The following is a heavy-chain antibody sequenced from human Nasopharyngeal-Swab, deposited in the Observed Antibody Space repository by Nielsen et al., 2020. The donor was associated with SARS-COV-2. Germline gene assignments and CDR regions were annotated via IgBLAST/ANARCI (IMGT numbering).Heavy chain of an antibody. CDR3: ARGSDYRAFDI. V-gene: IGHV4-59*01. J-gene: IGHJ3*02. Sequence: RQAPGKGLEWIGYIYYSGSTSYNLSLKSRVTISVDTSKNQFSLKVRSVTAADTAVYYCARGSDYRAFDIWGQGTMVTVSS. D-gene: IGHD1-26*01. CDR2: IYYSGST.